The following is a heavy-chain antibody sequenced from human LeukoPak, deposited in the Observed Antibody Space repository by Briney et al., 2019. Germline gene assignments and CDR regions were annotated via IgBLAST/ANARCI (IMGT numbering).Heavy chain of an antibody. CDR1: GFTVSSNY. J-gene: IGHJ4*02. Sequence: PGGSLRLSCAASGFTVSSNYMSWVRQAPGKGLEWVSVIYSGGSTYYADSVKGRFTISRDNAKNSLHLEMNSLRAEGTAVYYCARDYWRSIDHWGQGTLVTVSS. D-gene: IGHD1-1*01. V-gene: IGHV3-53*01. CDR3: ARDYWRSIDH. CDR2: IYSGGST.